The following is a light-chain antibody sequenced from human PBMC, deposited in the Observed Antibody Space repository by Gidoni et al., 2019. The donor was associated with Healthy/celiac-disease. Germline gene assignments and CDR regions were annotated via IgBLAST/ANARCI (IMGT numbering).Light chain of an antibody. CDR2: AAS. CDR1: QGISSY. J-gene: IGKJ2*04. Sequence: DIQLTQSPSLLSASVGDRVTITCWASQGISSYLALYQQKPGKAPKLLIYAASTLQSGVPSRFSGSGSGTEFTLTISSLQPEDFATYYCQQLNSYPCSFGQXTKLEIK. V-gene: IGKV1-9*01. CDR3: QQLNSYPCS.